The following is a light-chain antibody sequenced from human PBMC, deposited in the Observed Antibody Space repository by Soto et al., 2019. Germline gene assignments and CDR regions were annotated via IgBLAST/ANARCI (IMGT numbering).Light chain of an antibody. CDR1: SSNIGINT. J-gene: IGLJ1*01. CDR3: AAWDDNMSGGHYI. CDR2: SNN. Sequence: QSVLTQPPSASGTPGQRVTISCSGSSSNIGINTVNWYQQLPGTAPKLLIYSNNQRPSGVPDRFSGSRSGTSASLAISGLQSEDEADYYCAAWDDNMSGGHYIFGTGTKLTVL. V-gene: IGLV1-44*01.